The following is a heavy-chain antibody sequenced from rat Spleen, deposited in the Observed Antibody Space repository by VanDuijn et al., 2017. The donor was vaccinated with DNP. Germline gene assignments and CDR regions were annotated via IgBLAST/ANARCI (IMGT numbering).Heavy chain of an antibody. V-gene: IGHV5S13*01. CDR1: GFTFSDYG. J-gene: IGHJ4*01. Sequence: EVQLVESGGGLVQPGRSMKLSCAASGFTFSDYGMAWVLQAPTKGLEWVASISSDGGNTYYRDSVKGRFTISRDNAKNTQYLQMDSLRSEDTATYYCARHNTIAAIWAMDAWGQGTSVTVSS. CDR3: ARHNTIAAIWAMDA. D-gene: IGHD1-2*01. CDR2: ISSDGGNT.